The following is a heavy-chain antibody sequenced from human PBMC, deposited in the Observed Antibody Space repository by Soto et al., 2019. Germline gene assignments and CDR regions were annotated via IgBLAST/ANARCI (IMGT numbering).Heavy chain of an antibody. V-gene: IGHV3-30-3*01. CDR1: GFTFSSYA. D-gene: IGHD1-26*01. Sequence: GGSLRLSCAASGFTFSSYAMHWVRQAPGKGLEWVAVISYDGSNKYYADSVKGRFTISRDNSKNTLYLQMNSLRAEDTAVYYCAREEPERASGSYYTGGHPEYFQHWGQGTLVTVSS. J-gene: IGHJ1*01. CDR3: AREEPERASGSYYTGGHPEYFQH. CDR2: ISYDGSNK.